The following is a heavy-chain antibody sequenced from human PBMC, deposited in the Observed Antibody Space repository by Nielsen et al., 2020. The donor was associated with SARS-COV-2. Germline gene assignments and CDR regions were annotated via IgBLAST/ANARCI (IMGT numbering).Heavy chain of an antibody. CDR3: GTDFQF. J-gene: IGHJ1*01. V-gene: IGHV1-24*01. CDR2: FDPEEGET. Sequence: ASVKVSCKVSGYTLSELSIHWVRQAPEKGLEWMGGFDPEEGETIYAQKFQGRVTMTEDASTMTAYMDLSNLRSEDTAVYYCGTDFQFWGQGTLVTVSS. CDR1: GYTLSELS.